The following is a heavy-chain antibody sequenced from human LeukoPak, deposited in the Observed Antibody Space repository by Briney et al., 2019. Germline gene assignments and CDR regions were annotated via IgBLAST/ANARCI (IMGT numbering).Heavy chain of an antibody. CDR3: ASKTSFSMWGPGYFDS. CDR1: GFTFNSYS. D-gene: IGHD3-16*01. J-gene: IGHJ4*02. V-gene: IGHV3-7*01. CDR2: IKHDGSEK. Sequence: GGSLRLSCTASGFTFNSYSMTWVRQAPGMGLEGVANIKHDGSEKYYVDSVRGRSTITRASSTDTLFLQMTSLRHEDTAVYYCASKTSFSMWGPGYFDSWGQGTLVTVSS.